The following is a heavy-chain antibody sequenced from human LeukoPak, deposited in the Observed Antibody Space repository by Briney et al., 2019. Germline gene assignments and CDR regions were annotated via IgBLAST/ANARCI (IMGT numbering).Heavy chain of an antibody. CDR3: ARDCSGGSCYLGEYYFDY. J-gene: IGHJ4*02. Sequence: GASVKVSCKASGYTFTSYGISWVRQAPGQGLEWMGWISAYNGNTNYAQKLQGRVTMTTDTSTSTAYMELRSLRSDDTAVYYCARDCSGGSCYLGEYYFDYWGQGTLVTASS. D-gene: IGHD2-15*01. CDR1: GYTFTSYG. CDR2: ISAYNGNT. V-gene: IGHV1-18*04.